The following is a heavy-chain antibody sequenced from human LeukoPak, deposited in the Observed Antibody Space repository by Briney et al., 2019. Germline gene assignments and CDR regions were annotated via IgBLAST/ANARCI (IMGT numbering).Heavy chain of an antibody. J-gene: IGHJ4*02. Sequence: GGSLRLSCVVSGFTFSIYSMSWVRQAPGKGLEWVSSISASSNFISYADSVKGRFTISRDNAKKSLYLQMNSVRAEDTAVYYCARDPGYSSGWFDYWGQGALVTVSS. CDR1: GFTFSIYS. CDR3: ARDPGYSSGWFDY. V-gene: IGHV3-21*01. D-gene: IGHD6-19*01. CDR2: ISASSNFI.